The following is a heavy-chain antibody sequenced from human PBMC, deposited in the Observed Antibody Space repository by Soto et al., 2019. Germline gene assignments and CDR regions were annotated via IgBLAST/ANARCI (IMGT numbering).Heavy chain of an antibody. J-gene: IGHJ6*02. Sequence: TLSLTCTVSGASISSGGYYWSWIRQHPGKGLEWIGYIYYSGSTYYNPSLKSRVTISVDTSKNQFSLKLSSVTAADTAVYYCARDLRYSYGSNYYYGMDVWGQGTTVTVS. CDR1: GASISSGGYY. CDR3: ARDLRYSYGSNYYYGMDV. V-gene: IGHV4-31*03. CDR2: IYYSGST. D-gene: IGHD5-18*01.